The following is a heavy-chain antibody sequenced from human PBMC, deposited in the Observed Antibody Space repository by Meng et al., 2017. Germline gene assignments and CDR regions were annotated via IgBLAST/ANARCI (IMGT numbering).Heavy chain of an antibody. D-gene: IGHD2-2*01. V-gene: IGHV4-34*01. J-gene: IGHJ5*02. CDR2: INHSGST. Sequence: RGRADLVNLSETLSLTCAVYVGSFSVYSWSWIRQPPGKGLEWIGEINHSGSTNYNPSLKSRVTISVDTSKNQFSLKLSSVTAADTAVYYCARHPPGGYCSSTSCLRPKNNWFDPWGQGTLVTVSS. CDR1: VGSFSVYS. CDR3: ARHPPGGYCSSTSCLRPKNNWFDP.